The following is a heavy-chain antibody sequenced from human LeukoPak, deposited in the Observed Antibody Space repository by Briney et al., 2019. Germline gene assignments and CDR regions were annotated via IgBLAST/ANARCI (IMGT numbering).Heavy chain of an antibody. Sequence: ASVKVSCKASGGTFSSYAISWVRQAPGQGLEWMGGIIPIFGTANYAQKFQGRVTITADESTSTAYMELSSLRSEDTAVYYCASSEGVVPAAPNGHFDYWGQGTLVTVSS. D-gene: IGHD2-2*01. CDR3: ASSEGVVPAAPNGHFDY. V-gene: IGHV1-69*13. CDR1: GGTFSSYA. J-gene: IGHJ4*02. CDR2: IIPIFGTA.